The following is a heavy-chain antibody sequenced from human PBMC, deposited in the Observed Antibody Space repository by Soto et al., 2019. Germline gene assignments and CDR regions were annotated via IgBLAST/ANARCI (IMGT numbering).Heavy chain of an antibody. CDR1: GGTFSNYA. CDR2: IIPIFDSA. Sequence: QVQLVQPGAAVKKPGSSVKVSCKAPGGTFSNYAITWVRQAPGQGLEWLGRIIPIFDSANYAQKFQDRVTNIAHESATTAYKELSSLGSDGRAVYYCAKDGAKYGYCGNCFDPWGQGTLVTVSS. CDR3: AKDGAKYGYCGNCFDP. J-gene: IGHJ5*02. V-gene: IGHV1-69*15. D-gene: IGHD5-12*01.